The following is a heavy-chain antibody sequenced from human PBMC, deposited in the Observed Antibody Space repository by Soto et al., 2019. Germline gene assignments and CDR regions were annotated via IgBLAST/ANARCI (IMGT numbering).Heavy chain of an antibody. CDR2: IWYDGSNK. CDR1: GFSLRKYG. Sequence: GGSLRLSCAASGFSLRKYGMHWVRQAPGKGLEWVAVIWYDGSNKDYADSVKGRFTISRDNSKNTLRLQMHSLRAEDTAVYYCARDRVVVTATHDYYYGMDVWGQGTTVTVSS. J-gene: IGHJ6*02. D-gene: IGHD2-21*02. V-gene: IGHV3-33*01. CDR3: ARDRVVVTATHDYYYGMDV.